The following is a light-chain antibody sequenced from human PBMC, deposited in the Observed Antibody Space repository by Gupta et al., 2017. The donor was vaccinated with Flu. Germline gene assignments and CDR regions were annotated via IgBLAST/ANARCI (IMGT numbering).Light chain of an antibody. V-gene: IGKV3-15*01. CDR2: GAS. CDR1: QNGSSY. CDR3: QEYHGCPCT. Sequence: PVTLSVSPGGRATLSCGASQNGSSYLAWYQQKPGQPTRLLIYGASTRATGIPARCSAMGSGTEFALNINSLQSEDCADYYCQEYHGCPCTFGGGTKVDLK. J-gene: IGKJ4*01.